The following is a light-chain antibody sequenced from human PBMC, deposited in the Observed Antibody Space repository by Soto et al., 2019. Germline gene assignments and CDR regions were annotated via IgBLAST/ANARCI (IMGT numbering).Light chain of an antibody. J-gene: IGLJ3*02. V-gene: IGLV2-11*01. Sequence: QSALTQPRSVSGSPGQSVTISCTGTSSDVGAYNYVSWYQQHPGKAPKLMIYDVRKRPSGVPDRFSASKSGSTAPLTISGLQAEDEADYYCCSYAGSYVWVFGGGTKLTVL. CDR2: DVR. CDR1: SSDVGAYNY. CDR3: CSYAGSYVWV.